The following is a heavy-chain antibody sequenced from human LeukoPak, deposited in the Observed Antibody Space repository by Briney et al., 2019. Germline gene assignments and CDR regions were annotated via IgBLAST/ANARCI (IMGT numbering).Heavy chain of an antibody. J-gene: IGHJ4*02. V-gene: IGHV1-2*06. CDR1: GYTFTGCY. CDR2: INPNSGGT. D-gene: IGHD3-16*02. CDR3: ANILSYDYVWGSYRPFDY. Sequence: ASVKVSCKASGYTFTGCYMHWVRQAPGQGLEWMGRINPNSGGTNYAQRFQGRVTMTRDTSTSTAYMELSRLRSDDTAVYYCANILSYDYVWGSYRPFDYWGQGTLVTVSS.